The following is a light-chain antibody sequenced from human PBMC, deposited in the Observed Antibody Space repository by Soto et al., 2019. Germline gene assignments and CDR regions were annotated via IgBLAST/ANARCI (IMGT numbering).Light chain of an antibody. CDR3: QHRSNWPLT. CDR2: GAS. Sequence: EIVLTHSPATLSLSPWERATLSCRASQSVSSYLAWYQQKPGQAPRLLIYGASNRATGMPARFSGSGSGTDFTLTISSLEPEDFAVYYCQHRSNWPLTFGRGTKVDIK. V-gene: IGKV3-11*01. J-gene: IGKJ4*01. CDR1: QSVSSY.